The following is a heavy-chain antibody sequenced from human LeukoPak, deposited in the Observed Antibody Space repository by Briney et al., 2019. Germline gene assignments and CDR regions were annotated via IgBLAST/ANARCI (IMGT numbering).Heavy chain of an antibody. Sequence: PGGSLRLSCAASGFTFSSYSMNWVRQAPGKGLEWVSYISSSSSTIYYADSVKGRFTISRDNAKNSLYLQMNSLRAEDTAVYYCARDRPSSSSSWGQGTLVTVSS. CDR1: GFTFSSYS. CDR3: ARDRPSSSSS. CDR2: ISSSSSTI. J-gene: IGHJ4*02. V-gene: IGHV3-48*01. D-gene: IGHD6-13*01.